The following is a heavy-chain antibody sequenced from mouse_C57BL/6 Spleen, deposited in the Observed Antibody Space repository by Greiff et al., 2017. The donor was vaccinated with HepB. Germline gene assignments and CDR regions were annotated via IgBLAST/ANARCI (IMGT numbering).Heavy chain of an antibody. V-gene: IGHV1-26*01. CDR2: INPNNGGT. CDR3: ARPITTVDYAMDY. Sequence: EVQLQQSGPELVKPGASVQISCKASGYKFTDYYMNWVKQSHGKSLEWIGDINPNNGGTSYHQKFKGKATLTVDKSSSTSYMELRSLTSEDSAVYYCARPITTVDYAMDYWGQGTSVTVSS. J-gene: IGHJ4*01. CDR1: GYKFTDYY. D-gene: IGHD1-1*01.